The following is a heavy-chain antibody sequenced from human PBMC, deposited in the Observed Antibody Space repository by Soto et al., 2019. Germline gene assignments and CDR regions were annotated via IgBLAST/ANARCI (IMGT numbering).Heavy chain of an antibody. CDR1: GFSLNNDRVG. CDR3: ARMLAVNYYYYYMDV. V-gene: IGHV2-26*01. Sequence: QVTLKESGPVLVRPTETLTLTCTVSGFSLNNDRVGVSWIRQPPGKALEWLAHILSNDGKYYSTSLKTRLCISTDTSKSQVVVTMTNMVPVDTATYYCARMLAVNYYYYYMDVWGKGTTVTVPS. CDR2: ILSNDGK. J-gene: IGHJ6*03. D-gene: IGHD3-10*01.